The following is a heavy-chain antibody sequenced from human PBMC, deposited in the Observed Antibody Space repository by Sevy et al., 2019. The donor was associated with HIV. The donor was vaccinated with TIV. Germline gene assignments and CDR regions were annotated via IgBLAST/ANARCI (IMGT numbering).Heavy chain of an antibody. V-gene: IGHV3-53*01. CDR3: ARWYFKMDV. D-gene: IGHD6-13*01. J-gene: IGHJ6*02. CDR1: GFTVSGVH. Sequence: GGSLRLSCSASGFTVSGVHMTWVRQASGKWLECVSVIYDGGSTYYADSVKGRFIISRDNSKNTLYLQMNSLRVEDTAVYYCARWYFKMDVWGQGATVTVSS. CDR2: IYDGGST.